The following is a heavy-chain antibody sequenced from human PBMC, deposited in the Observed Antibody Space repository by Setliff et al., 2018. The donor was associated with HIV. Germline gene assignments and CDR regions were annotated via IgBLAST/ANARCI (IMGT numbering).Heavy chain of an antibody. J-gene: IGHJ4*02. CDR3: VRVPDY. CDR2: IYTTGSP. Sequence: SETLSLTCTVSGDSISNCYWSWVRQPPGKGLEWIGYIYTTGSPNYNPSLKSRVTISLDTSKNQFSLKVNSVTAADTAVYYCVRVPDYWGPGTLVTVSS. V-gene: IGHV4-4*09. CDR1: GDSISNCY.